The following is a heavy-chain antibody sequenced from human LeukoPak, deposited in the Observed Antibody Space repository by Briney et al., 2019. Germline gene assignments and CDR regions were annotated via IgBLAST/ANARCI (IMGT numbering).Heavy chain of an antibody. CDR1: GYTFTGYY. CDR2: INPNSGGT. J-gene: IGHJ3*02. CDR3: ARIAVAGSAFDI. D-gene: IGHD6-19*01. Sequence: ASVKVSCKASGYTFTGYYMHWVRQAPGQGLELMGWINPNSGGTNYAQKFQGRVTMTRDTSISTAYMELSRLRSDDTAVYYCARIAVAGSAFDIWGQGTMVTVSS. V-gene: IGHV1-2*02.